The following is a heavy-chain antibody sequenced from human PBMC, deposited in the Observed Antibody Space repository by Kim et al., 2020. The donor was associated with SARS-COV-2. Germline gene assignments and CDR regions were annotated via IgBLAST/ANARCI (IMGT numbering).Heavy chain of an antibody. Sequence: SETLSLTCTVSGGSISSSSYYWGWIRQPPGKGLEWIGSIYYSGSTYYNPSLKSRVTISVDTSKNQFSLKLSSVTAADTAVYYCARLAAAGCRYFDYWGQG. J-gene: IGHJ4*02. D-gene: IGHD6-13*01. CDR3: ARLAAAGCRYFDY. CDR1: GGSISSSSYY. V-gene: IGHV4-39*01. CDR2: IYYSGST.